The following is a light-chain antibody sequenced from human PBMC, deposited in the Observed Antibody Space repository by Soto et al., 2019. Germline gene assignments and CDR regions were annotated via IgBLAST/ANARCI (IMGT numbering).Light chain of an antibody. V-gene: IGLV2-14*01. Sequence: QSALTHPASGSGSHGQSISISCTGTSRDVGGYNYVSWYQQHPGKAPKLMIYDVSNRPSGVSNRFSGSKSGNTASLTISGLQAEDEADYYCSSYTSSSTYVFGTGTKVTVL. CDR1: SRDVGGYNY. CDR2: DVS. J-gene: IGLJ1*01. CDR3: SSYTSSSTYV.